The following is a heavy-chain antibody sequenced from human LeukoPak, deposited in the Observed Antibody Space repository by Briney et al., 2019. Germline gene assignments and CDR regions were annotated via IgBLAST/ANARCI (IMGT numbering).Heavy chain of an antibody. D-gene: IGHD3-3*01. CDR2: INHSGST. Sequence: SETLSLTCAVYGGSFSGYYWSWIRQPPGKGLEWIGEINHSGSTNYNPSLKSRVTISVDTSKNQFSLKLSSVTAADTAVYYCARRRITIFGVVTPTIDYWGQGTLVTVSS. CDR1: GGSFSGYY. J-gene: IGHJ4*02. V-gene: IGHV4-34*01. CDR3: ARRRITIFGVVTPTIDY.